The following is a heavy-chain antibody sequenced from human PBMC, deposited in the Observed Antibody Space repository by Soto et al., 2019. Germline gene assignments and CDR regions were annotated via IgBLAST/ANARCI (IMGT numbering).Heavy chain of an antibody. CDR2: VYYSGSS. V-gene: IGHV4-59*11. CDR3: ARVGERWQYFDWFYYFDS. D-gene: IGHD3-9*01. J-gene: IGHJ4*02. Sequence: PSETLSLTCTVSGGSIGGREWGWIRQPPGKGLEWIGYVYYSGSSTYNPSLKSRVTMSADTSKNQLPLKVRSVTAADTAVYYCARVGERWQYFDWFYYFDSWGQGALVTVS. CDR1: GGSIGGRE.